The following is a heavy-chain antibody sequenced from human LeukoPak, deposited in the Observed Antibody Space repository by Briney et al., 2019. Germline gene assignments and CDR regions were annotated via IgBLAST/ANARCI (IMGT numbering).Heavy chain of an antibody. CDR3: AKVGSSGWYYSDY. Sequence: GFLRPSCAASGFSFSSYAMWWGRPAPREGVGWVSAISGSGGSTYYADSVKGRFTISRDNSKNTLYLQMNSLRAEDTAVYYCAKVGSSGWYYSDYWGQGTLVTVSS. CDR2: ISGSGGST. D-gene: IGHD6-19*01. J-gene: IGHJ4*02. CDR1: GFSFSSYA. V-gene: IGHV3-23*01.